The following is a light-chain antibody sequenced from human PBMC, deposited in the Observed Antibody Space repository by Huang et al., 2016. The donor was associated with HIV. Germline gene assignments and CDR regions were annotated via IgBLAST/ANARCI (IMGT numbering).Light chain of an antibody. Sequence: EIVLTQSPATLSLSPGERATLSCRASQSVSSYLAWYQQKPGQAPRLLIYDASNRATGVPARFSGSGSVTDFTLTISSLEPEDFAVYYCQQRGNWPPNTFGQGTKLEIK. V-gene: IGKV3-11*01. CDR2: DAS. CDR3: QQRGNWPPNT. CDR1: QSVSSY. J-gene: IGKJ2*01.